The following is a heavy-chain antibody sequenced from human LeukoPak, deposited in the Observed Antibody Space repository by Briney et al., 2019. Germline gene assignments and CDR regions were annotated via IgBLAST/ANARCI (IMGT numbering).Heavy chain of an antibody. CDR3: ARRRVATIGWYFDY. D-gene: IGHD5-12*01. J-gene: IGHJ4*02. CDR2: IIPIFGTA. Sequence: GASVKVSCKASGGTFSSYAISWVRQAPGQGLEWMGGIIPIFGTANYAQKFQGRVTMTRDTSTSTVYMELSSLRSEDTAVYYCARRRVATIGWYFDYWGQGTLVTVSS. CDR1: GGTFSSYA. V-gene: IGHV1-69*05.